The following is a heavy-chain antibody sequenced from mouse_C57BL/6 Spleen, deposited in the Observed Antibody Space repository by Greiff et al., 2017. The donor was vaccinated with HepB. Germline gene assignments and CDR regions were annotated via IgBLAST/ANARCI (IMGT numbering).Heavy chain of an antibody. CDR1: GFTFSSYA. CDR3: ARDGEGYRTVYFDY. CDR2: ISDGGSYT. V-gene: IGHV5-4*01. J-gene: IGHJ2*01. D-gene: IGHD2-2*01. Sequence: EVQLVDSGGGLVKPGGSLKLSCAASGFTFSSYAMSWVRQTPEKRLEWVATISDGGSYTYYPDNVKGRFTISRDNAKNNLYLQMSHLKSEDTAMYYCARDGEGYRTVYFDYWGQGTTLTVSS.